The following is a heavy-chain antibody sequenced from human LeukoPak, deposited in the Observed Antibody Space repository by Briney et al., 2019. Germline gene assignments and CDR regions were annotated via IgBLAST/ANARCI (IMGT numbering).Heavy chain of an antibody. CDR3: ARDLRCSGGSCYSGPPYGMDV. D-gene: IGHD2-15*01. CDR2: ISYDGSNK. CDR1: GFTFSSYA. Sequence: GGSLRLSCAASGFTFSSYAMHWVRQAPGKGLEWVAVISYDGSNKYYADSVKGRFTISRDNSKNTLYLKMNSLRAEDTAVYYCARDLRCSGGSCYSGPPYGMDVWGQGTTVTVSS. V-gene: IGHV3-30-3*01. J-gene: IGHJ6*02.